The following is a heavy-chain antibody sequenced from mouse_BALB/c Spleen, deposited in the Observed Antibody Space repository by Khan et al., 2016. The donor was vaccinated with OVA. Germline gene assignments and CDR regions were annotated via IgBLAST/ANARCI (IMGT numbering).Heavy chain of an antibody. CDR3: ARRGRRWDFDY. CDR2: INPSTGYT. CDR1: GYTFINYW. J-gene: IGHJ2*01. D-gene: IGHD1-1*01. Sequence: VELVESGAELAKPGASVKMSCKASGYTFINYWILWVKQRPGQGLEWIGYINPSTGYTEYNQNFKDKATLTADKSSSTAYMQLSSLTSEDSAVYDGARRGRRWDFDYWGQGTTLTVSS. V-gene: IGHV1-7*01.